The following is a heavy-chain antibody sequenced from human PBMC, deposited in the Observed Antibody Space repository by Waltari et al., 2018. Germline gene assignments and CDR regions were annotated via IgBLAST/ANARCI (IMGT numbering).Heavy chain of an antibody. D-gene: IGHD2-15*01. CDR3: TRGVAEGFDP. CDR1: GLPFSRYC. CDR2: INTDGSIT. Sequence: EVQLVESGGDLVQPGGSLRLSCASSGLPFSRYCIHWVRQAPGTGLVWVSRINTDGSITIYADSVRGRFTISRDNAKNTLYLQMNSLRVDDSAVYYCTRGVAEGFDPWGQGTLVTVSS. J-gene: IGHJ5*02. V-gene: IGHV3-74*01.